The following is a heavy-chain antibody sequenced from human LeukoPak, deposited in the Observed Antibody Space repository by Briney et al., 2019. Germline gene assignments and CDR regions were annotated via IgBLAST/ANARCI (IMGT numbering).Heavy chain of an antibody. CDR3: ARGGLHIVVVPAARYNWFDP. CDR2: INPSGGST. D-gene: IGHD2-2*01. J-gene: IGHJ5*02. Sequence: ASVKVSCKASGYTFTSYYMHWVRQAPGQGLEWMGIINPSGGSTSYAQKFQGRVTMTRDTSTSTVYMELSSLRSEDTAVYYCARGGLHIVVVPAARYNWFDPWGQETLVTVSS. V-gene: IGHV1-46*01. CDR1: GYTFTSYY.